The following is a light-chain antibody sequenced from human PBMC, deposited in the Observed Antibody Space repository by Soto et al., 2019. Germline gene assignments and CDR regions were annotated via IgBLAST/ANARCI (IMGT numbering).Light chain of an antibody. CDR1: QSVSSSY. Sequence: EIVLTQSPGTLSLSPGERATLSCRASQSVSSSYLAWYQQKPGQAPRLLIYGASSRATGIPDRFSGSGSGTDFTFTISRLEPEDCAVYYCQHYGSCTPWTFGQGTKVEIK. V-gene: IGKV3-20*01. J-gene: IGKJ1*01. CDR3: QHYGSCTPWT. CDR2: GAS.